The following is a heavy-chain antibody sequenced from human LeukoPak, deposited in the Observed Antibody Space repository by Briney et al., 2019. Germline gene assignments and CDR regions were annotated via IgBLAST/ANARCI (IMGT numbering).Heavy chain of an antibody. D-gene: IGHD2-2*01. CDR1: GFTFSSYS. V-gene: IGHV3-21*01. CDR3: ASTGGYCSSTSCRYLYYYYGMDV. J-gene: IGHJ6*02. Sequence: GGSLRLSCAASGFTFSSYSMNWVRQAPGKGLEWVSSISSSSSYIYYADSEKGRFTISRDNAKNSLYLQMNCLRAEDTAVYYCASTGGYCSSTSCRYLYYYYGMDVWGQGTMVTVSS. CDR2: ISSSSSYI.